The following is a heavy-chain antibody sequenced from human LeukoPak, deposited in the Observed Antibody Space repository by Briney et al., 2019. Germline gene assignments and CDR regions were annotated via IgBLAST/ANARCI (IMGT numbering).Heavy chain of an antibody. Sequence: SETLSLTCTASGGSISSYYWSWIRQPPGKGLEWIGYIYYSGSTNYNPSLKSRVTISVDTSKNQFSLKLSSVTAADTAVYYCAAGYSSGWYDYWGQGTLVTVSS. CDR3: AAGYSSGWYDY. V-gene: IGHV4-59*01. CDR2: IYYSGST. J-gene: IGHJ4*02. CDR1: GGSISSYY. D-gene: IGHD6-19*01.